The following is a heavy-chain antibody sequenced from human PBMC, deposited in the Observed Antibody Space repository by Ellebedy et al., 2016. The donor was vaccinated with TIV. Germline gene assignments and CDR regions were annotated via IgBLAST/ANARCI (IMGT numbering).Heavy chain of an antibody. Sequence: ASVKVSCKASGYTFTSYYMHWVRQAPGQGLEWMGGFDPEDGETIYAQKFQGRVTMTEDTSTDTAYMELSSLRSEDTAVYYCATLYYYDRSTAFDHWGQGTLVTVSS. CDR2: FDPEDGET. CDR1: GYTFTSYY. V-gene: IGHV1-24*01. CDR3: ATLYYYDRSTAFDH. J-gene: IGHJ4*02. D-gene: IGHD3-22*01.